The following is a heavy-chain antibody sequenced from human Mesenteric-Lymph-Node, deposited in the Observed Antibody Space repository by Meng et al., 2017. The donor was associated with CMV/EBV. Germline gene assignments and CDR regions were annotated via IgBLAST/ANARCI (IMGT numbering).Heavy chain of an antibody. J-gene: IGHJ5*02. V-gene: IGHV3-9*01. CDR2: ISWDSGSI. CDR3: ARWALGDIVVVPAAFNWFDP. D-gene: IGHD2-2*01. Sequence: SLKISCAASGFTFNDYAMQWVRQAPGKGLEWVAGISWDSGSIGYADSVKGRFTISRDNAKNSLYLQMNSLRAEDTAVYYWARWALGDIVVVPAAFNWFDPWGQGTLVTVSS. CDR1: GFTFNDYA.